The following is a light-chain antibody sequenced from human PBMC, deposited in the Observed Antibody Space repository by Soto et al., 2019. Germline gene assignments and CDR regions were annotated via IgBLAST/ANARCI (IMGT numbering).Light chain of an antibody. CDR3: HQRFNWPYT. J-gene: IGKJ2*01. Sequence: EIVLTQSPATLSLSPGERATLSCRASQTVDIYLAWYQQNPGQAPRLLIYDASNRATGIPARFSGSGSGTDFTLTISSLEPEYFAVYYCHQRFNWPYTFGQGTELEIK. V-gene: IGKV3-11*01. CDR1: QTVDIY. CDR2: DAS.